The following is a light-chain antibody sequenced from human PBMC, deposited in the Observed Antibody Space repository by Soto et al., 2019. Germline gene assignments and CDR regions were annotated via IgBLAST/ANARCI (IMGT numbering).Light chain of an antibody. J-gene: IGKJ1*01. Sequence: DIQMTQSPSSVSAPVGDRVTITCRASQGVGSWLAWYQQKPGKAPKLLIFAASSLQSGVPSRFSGSGSGTDFTVTISSLQPEDVASYYCQHHNSYSQTFGQGTKVEIK. CDR2: AAS. V-gene: IGKV1-12*01. CDR3: QHHNSYSQT. CDR1: QGVGSW.